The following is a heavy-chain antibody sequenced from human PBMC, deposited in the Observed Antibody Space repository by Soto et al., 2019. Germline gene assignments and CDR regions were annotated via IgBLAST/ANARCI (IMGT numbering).Heavy chain of an antibody. CDR3: TREGYSYEGMDV. J-gene: IGHJ6*02. Sequence: GASVKVSCKASGYTFTSYAMHWVRQAPGQRLEWMGWINAGNGNTKYSQKFQGRVTITRDTSASTAYMELSSLRSKVTAVYYCTREGYSYEGMDVWGQGTTLTVSS. CDR2: INAGNGNT. V-gene: IGHV1-3*01. CDR1: GYTFTSYA. D-gene: IGHD5-18*01.